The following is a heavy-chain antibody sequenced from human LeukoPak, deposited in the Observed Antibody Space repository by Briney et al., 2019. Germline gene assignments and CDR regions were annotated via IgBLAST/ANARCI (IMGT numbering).Heavy chain of an antibody. CDR2: MNPNSGNT. J-gene: IGHJ6*02. D-gene: IGHD6-13*01. Sequence: ASVKVSCKASRYTFTSYDINWVRQATGQGLEWMGWMNPNSGNTGYAQKFQGRVTMTRNTSISTAYMELSSLRSEDTAVYYCARGKYSSSWYYYYYYGMDVWGQGTTVTVSS. CDR3: ARGKYSSSWYYYYYYGMDV. V-gene: IGHV1-8*01. CDR1: RYTFTSYD.